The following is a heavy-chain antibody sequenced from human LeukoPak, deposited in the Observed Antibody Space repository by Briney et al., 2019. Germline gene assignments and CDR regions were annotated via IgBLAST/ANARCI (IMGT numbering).Heavy chain of an antibody. CDR1: GGSISSGGYS. CDR3: ATYSSSHNSFDY. V-gene: IGHV4-30-2*01. D-gene: IGHD6-13*01. CDR2: IYHSGST. J-gene: IGHJ4*02. Sequence: PSETLSLTCAVSGGSISSGGYSWSWIRQLPGKGLEWIGYIYHSGSTYYNPSLKSRVTISVDRSKNQFSLKLGSVTAADTAVYYCATYSSSHNSFDYWGQGTLVTVSS.